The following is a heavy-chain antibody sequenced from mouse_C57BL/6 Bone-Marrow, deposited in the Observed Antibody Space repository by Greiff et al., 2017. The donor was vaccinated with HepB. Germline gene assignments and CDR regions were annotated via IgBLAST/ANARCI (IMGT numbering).Heavy chain of an antibody. CDR1: GFTFSDYG. CDR3: ARRGLACLQEGWLLRGRHPMDY. J-gene: IGHJ4*01. D-gene: IGHD2-3*01. Sequence: VHVKQSGGGLVKPGGSLKLSCAASGFTFSDYGMHWVRQAPEKGLEWVAYISSGSSTIYYADTVKGRFTISRDNAKNTLFLQMTSLRSEDTARYYCARRGLACLQEGWLLRGRHPMDYWGQGTSVTVSS. V-gene: IGHV5-17*01. CDR2: ISSGSSTI.